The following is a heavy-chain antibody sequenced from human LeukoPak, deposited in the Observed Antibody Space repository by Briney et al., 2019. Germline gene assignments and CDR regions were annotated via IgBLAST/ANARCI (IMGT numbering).Heavy chain of an antibody. CDR2: IIPIFGTA. CDR3: ARDIIVVVPATPYDAFDI. Sequence: SVKVSCKASGYTFSNYAISCVRQAPGQGLEWMGRIIPIFGTANYAQKFQGRVTITTDESTSTAYMELSSLRSEDTAVYYCARDIIVVVPATPYDAFDIWGQGTMVTVSS. CDR1: GYTFSNYA. V-gene: IGHV1-69*05. D-gene: IGHD2-2*01. J-gene: IGHJ3*02.